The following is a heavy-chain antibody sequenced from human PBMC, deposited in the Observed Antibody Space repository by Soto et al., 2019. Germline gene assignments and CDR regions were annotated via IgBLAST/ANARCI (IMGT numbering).Heavy chain of an antibody. CDR3: VGQRTTVITQAYFDY. Sequence: SETLSLTCTVSGGSVTNSSYYWGWIRQSPGKGLEWIGSVYYRGRSYSKSSVKSRVTISVDTSKNQFSLNLNSVTASDTAVYFCVGQRTTVITQAYFDYWGAGALVTVSS. CDR1: GGSVTNSSYY. J-gene: IGHJ4*01. V-gene: IGHV4-39*01. D-gene: IGHD4-4*01. CDR2: VYYRGRS.